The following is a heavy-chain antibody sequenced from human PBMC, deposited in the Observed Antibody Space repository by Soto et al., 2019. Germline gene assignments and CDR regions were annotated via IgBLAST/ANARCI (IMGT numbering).Heavy chain of an antibody. J-gene: IGHJ4*02. Sequence: QVQLVQSGAEVKKPGSSVKVSCKASGGTFSSYAISWARQAPGQGLEWMGGIIPIFGTANYAQKFQGRVTITADESTSTAYMELSSLRSEDTAVYYCARDHGIAAAADRGVYFDYWGQGTLVTVSS. CDR1: GGTFSSYA. CDR3: ARDHGIAAAADRGVYFDY. CDR2: IIPIFGTA. V-gene: IGHV1-69*01. D-gene: IGHD6-13*01.